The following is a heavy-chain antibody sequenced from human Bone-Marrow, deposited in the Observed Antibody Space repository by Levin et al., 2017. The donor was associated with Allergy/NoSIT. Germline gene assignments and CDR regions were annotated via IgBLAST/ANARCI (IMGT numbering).Heavy chain of an antibody. CDR1: GFTFSGYW. J-gene: IGHJ4*02. CDR2: INSDGSST. CDR3: ARGASNAWFGTDY. D-gene: IGHD3-10*01. Sequence: LSLTCAGSGFTFSGYWMHWVRQAPGKGLVWVSRINSDGSSTSYADSVKGRFTISRDNAKNTLYLQMNSLRAEDTAVYYCARGASNAWFGTDYWGQGTLVTVSS. V-gene: IGHV3-74*01.